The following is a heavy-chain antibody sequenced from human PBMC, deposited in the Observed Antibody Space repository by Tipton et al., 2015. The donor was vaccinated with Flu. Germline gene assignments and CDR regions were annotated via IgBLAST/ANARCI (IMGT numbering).Heavy chain of an antibody. J-gene: IGHJ4*02. CDR1: GYSISRVYY. Sequence: TLSLTCAVSGYSISRVYYWGWIRQPPGKGLEWIGIIYHNGDIHFNPSLKSRLSISVDTSNNRFSLNLTSLTAADTAVYYCARAEIGDFDYWGQGTRVSVSS. CDR2: IYHNGDI. V-gene: IGHV4-38-2*01. CDR3: ARAEIGDFDY. D-gene: IGHD2/OR15-2a*01.